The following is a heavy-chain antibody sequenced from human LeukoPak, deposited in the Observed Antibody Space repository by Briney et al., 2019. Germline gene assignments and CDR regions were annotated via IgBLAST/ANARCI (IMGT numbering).Heavy chain of an antibody. CDR1: GGSLSSTIYY. CDR2: IFYSGST. V-gene: IGHV4-39*01. Sequence: PSETLSLTCTVSGGSLSSTIYYWGWIRQPPGKGLEWIGSIFYSGSTYYNPSLKSRVTISVDTSNNQSSLKVTSVTAADTAIYYCARRDYGDAGRFDPWGQGTLVTVSS. CDR3: ARRDYGDAGRFDP. D-gene: IGHD4-17*01. J-gene: IGHJ5*02.